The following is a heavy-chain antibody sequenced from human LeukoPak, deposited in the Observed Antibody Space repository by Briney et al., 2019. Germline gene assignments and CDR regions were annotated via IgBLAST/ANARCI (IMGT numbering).Heavy chain of an antibody. J-gene: IGHJ6*03. CDR3: VREVQLWRQNMYFYYMDA. Sequence: PSETLSLTWRFSGDSLTYYYCAWIRQPAGKGLEWIGRIFSTGSTNYNPSLQSRVTISVDKSKNQFSLRLSSVTAADTAVYFCVREVQLWRQNMYFYYMDAWRKGTTVIVSS. CDR2: IFSTGST. CDR1: GDSLTYYY. V-gene: IGHV4-4*07. D-gene: IGHD3-16*01.